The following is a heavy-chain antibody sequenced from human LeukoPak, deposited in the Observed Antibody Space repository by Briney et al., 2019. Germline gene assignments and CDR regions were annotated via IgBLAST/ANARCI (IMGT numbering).Heavy chain of an antibody. V-gene: IGHV3-30*02. CDR1: GFTISRYG. Sequence: GGSLRLSCAASGFTISRYGMHWVRQAPGKGLEWVAFIRYDGSNKYYADSVKGRFTISRDNSENTLYLQMNSLRAEDTAVYYCQGYYYYYMDVWGKGTTVTVSS. CDR3: QGYYYYYMDV. J-gene: IGHJ6*03. CDR2: IRYDGSNK.